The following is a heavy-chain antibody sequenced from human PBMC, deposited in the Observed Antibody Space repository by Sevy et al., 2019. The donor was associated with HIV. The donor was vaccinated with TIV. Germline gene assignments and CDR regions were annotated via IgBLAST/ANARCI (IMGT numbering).Heavy chain of an antibody. Sequence: GGSLRLSCAASGFGFDTYAMSWVRQAPGKGLEWVSTINGNGRATYYADSVKDRFTISRDNSKKTLSLQMNSVRAEDTAVYYCARDLFSGGNAVYGYWGQGTLVTVSS. CDR2: INGNGRAT. CDR3: ARDLFSGGNAVYGY. CDR1: GFGFDTYA. D-gene: IGHD2-15*01. J-gene: IGHJ4*02. V-gene: IGHV3-23*01.